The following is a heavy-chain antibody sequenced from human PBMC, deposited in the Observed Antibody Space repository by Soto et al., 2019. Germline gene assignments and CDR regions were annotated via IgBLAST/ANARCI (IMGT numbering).Heavy chain of an antibody. CDR2: IYHSGST. CDR3: ARGGFQFGAFDI. V-gene: IGHV4-30-2*01. Sequence: SETLSLTCAVSGGSISSGGYSWSWIRQPPGKGLEWIGYIYHSGSTYYNPSLKSRVTISVDRSKNQFSLKLSSVTAADTAVYYCARGGFQFGAFDIWGQGTMVTVSS. CDR1: GGSISSGGYS. D-gene: IGHD2-21*01. J-gene: IGHJ3*02.